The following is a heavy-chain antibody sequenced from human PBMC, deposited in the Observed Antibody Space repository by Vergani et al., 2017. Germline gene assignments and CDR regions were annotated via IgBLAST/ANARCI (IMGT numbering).Heavy chain of an antibody. CDR2: ISSSRSYR. V-gene: IGHV3-21*01. J-gene: IGHJ6*02. CDR3: ARDSRAYSVYDSGGDLYYYYYGVDC. D-gene: IGHD5/OR15-5a*01. Sequence: EVQLVESGGGLVKPGGSLRLSCAASGFTFSSYSMNWVRQAPGKGLEWVSSISSSRSYRYYADSVKGRFTISRDNAKNSLYLQMNSLRAEDTAVYYCARDSRAYSVYDSGGDLYYYYYGVDCWGQGTTVTVSS. CDR1: GFTFSSYS.